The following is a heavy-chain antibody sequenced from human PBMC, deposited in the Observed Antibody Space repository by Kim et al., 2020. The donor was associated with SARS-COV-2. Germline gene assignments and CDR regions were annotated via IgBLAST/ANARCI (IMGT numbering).Heavy chain of an antibody. J-gene: IGHJ6*02. V-gene: IGHV4-30-2*04. CDR3: AREWYNWNYDYYYGMDV. Sequence: LKSRVTISVDTSKNQFSLKLSSVTAADTAVYYCAREWYNWNYDYYYGMDVWGQGTTVTVSS. D-gene: IGHD1-20*01.